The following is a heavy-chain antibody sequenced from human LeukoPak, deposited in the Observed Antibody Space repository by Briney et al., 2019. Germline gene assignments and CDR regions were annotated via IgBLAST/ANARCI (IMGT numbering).Heavy chain of an antibody. CDR2: IIPIFGTA. V-gene: IGHV1-69*13. D-gene: IGHD5-18*01. CDR3: ARGRDTAMVQHYYYYMDV. CDR1: GGTFSSYA. Sequence: SVKVSCKASGGTFSSYAISWVRQAPGQGLEWMGGIIPIFGTANYAQKFQGRVTITADESTSTAYMELSSLRSEDTAVYYCARGRDTAMVQHYYYYMDVWGKGTTVTVSS. J-gene: IGHJ6*03.